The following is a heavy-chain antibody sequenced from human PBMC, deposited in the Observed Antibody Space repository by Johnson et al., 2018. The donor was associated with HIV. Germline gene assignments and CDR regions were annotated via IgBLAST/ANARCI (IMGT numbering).Heavy chain of an antibody. D-gene: IGHD6-19*01. CDR1: GFIFSDYY. Sequence: QVQLVESGGGVVQPGRSLRLSCAASGFIFSDYYMSWIRQAPGTGLEWVSYISSSGSTLYYADSMKGRFTISRDNAKNSLYLQMNSLRPEDTAVYYCARDHGWSRGWLFDAFDIWGQGTMVTVSS. CDR2: ISSSGSTL. V-gene: IGHV3-11*04. CDR3: ARDHGWSRGWLFDAFDI. J-gene: IGHJ3*02.